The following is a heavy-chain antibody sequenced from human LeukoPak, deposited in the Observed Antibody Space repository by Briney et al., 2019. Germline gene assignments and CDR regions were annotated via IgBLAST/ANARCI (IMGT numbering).Heavy chain of an antibody. D-gene: IGHD5-24*01. J-gene: IGHJ4*02. CDR3: ARDDRDGYNFVY. CDR1: GGSISSSIYY. V-gene: IGHV4-39*07. Sequence: SETLSLTCIVSGGSISSSIYYWAWVRQPPGKGLEWIGTVFYNGATQYSPSLRSRVTISIDTSTNQFSLKLTSVTAADTAVYYCARDDRDGYNFVYWGQGTLVTVSS. CDR2: VFYNGAT.